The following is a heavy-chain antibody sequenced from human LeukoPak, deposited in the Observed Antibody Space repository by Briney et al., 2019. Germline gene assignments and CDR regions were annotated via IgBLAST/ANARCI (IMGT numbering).Heavy chain of an antibody. CDR2: IYYSGST. Sequence: SETLSLTCTVSGGSISSYYWSWIRQPPGKGLEWIGYIYYSGSTNYNPSLKSRVTISVDTSKNQFSLKLSSVTAADTAVYYCARGEPYGDYFDYWGQGTLVTVSS. J-gene: IGHJ4*02. CDR1: GGSISSYY. D-gene: IGHD4-17*01. CDR3: ARGEPYGDYFDY. V-gene: IGHV4-59*12.